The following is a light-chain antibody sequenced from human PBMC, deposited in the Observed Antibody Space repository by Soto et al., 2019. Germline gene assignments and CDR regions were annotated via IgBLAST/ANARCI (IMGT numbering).Light chain of an antibody. Sequence: DIVLTQSPDSLAVSLGERATINCKSSQSVLYSSNNKNYLSWYQQKPGQPPKLLIYWTSTRESGVPDRFSGSGSGTDFTLTISSLQAEDVAVYYCQQSYSTPYTFGQGNKLEIK. CDR1: QSVLYSSNNKNY. CDR2: WTS. CDR3: QQSYSTPYT. J-gene: IGKJ2*01. V-gene: IGKV4-1*01.